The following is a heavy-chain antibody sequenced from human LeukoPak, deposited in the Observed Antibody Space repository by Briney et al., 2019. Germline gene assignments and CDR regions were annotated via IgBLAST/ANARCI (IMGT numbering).Heavy chain of an antibody. CDR1: GFTFASHA. CDR3: AKDRATVTTPTY. V-gene: IGHV3-30-3*01. CDR2: ISYDGSNT. D-gene: IGHD4-17*01. J-gene: IGHJ4*02. Sequence: GRSLRLSCAASGFTFASHAMHWVRQAPGKGLEWVAVISYDGSNTYYADSVKGRFTMSRDNSKNTLYLQMNSLRAEDTAVYYCAKDRATVTTPTYWGQGTLVTVSS.